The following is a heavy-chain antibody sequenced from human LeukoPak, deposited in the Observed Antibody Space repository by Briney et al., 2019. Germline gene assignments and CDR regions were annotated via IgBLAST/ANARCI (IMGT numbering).Heavy chain of an antibody. V-gene: IGHV4-34*01. CDR3: ARGVSYYYDSSGYFSVVPHYYFDY. CDR1: GGSFSGYY. CDR2: INHSGST. J-gene: IGHJ4*02. D-gene: IGHD3-22*01. Sequence: SETLSLTCAVYGGSFSGYYWSWIRQPPGKGLEWIGEINHSGSTNYNPSLKSRVTISVDTSKNQFSLKLSSVTAADTAVYYCARGVSYYYDSSGYFSVVPHYYFDYWGQGTLVTVSS.